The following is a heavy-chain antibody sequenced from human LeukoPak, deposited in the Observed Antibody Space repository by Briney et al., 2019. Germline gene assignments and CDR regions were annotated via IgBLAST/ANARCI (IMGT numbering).Heavy chain of an antibody. V-gene: IGHV4-59*01. CDR2: IYYSGST. Sequence: SETLSLTCTVSGGSISSYYWSWVRQPPGKGLEWIGYIYYSGSTNYNPSLKSRVTISVDTSKNQFSLKLSSVTAADTAVYYCASYAWFGEFLPFDPWGQGTLVTVSS. CDR3: ASYAWFGEFLPFDP. J-gene: IGHJ5*02. D-gene: IGHD3-10*01. CDR1: GGSISSYY.